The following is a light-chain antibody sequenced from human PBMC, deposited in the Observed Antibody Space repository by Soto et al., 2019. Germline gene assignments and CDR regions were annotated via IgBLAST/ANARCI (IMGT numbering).Light chain of an antibody. V-gene: IGLV2-14*02. CDR1: SSDVGGHNL. Sequence: QSVLTQPASVSGSPGQSITVSCTGTSSDVGGHNLLSWYQQHPGKAPKLIIYEVTDRPSGVSNRFSGSKSGNTASLTISGLQAEDEAEYYCSSYTNINTRACVFGTGTKVTVL. J-gene: IGLJ1*01. CDR3: SSYTNINTRACV. CDR2: EVT.